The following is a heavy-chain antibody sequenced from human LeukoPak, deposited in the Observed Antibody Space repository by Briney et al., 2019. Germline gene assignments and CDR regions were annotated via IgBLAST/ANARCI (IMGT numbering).Heavy chain of an antibody. CDR2: IYISGST. CDR1: GGSISSYY. D-gene: IGHD1-1*01. CDR3: ARDRGTWNDDGFDY. Sequence: SETLSLTCTVSGGSISSYYWSWLRQPAGKGLEWIGRIYISGSTNYNPSLKSRVTMSVDTSKNQFSLKLSSVTAADTAVYYCARDRGTWNDDGFDYWGQGTLVTVSS. V-gene: IGHV4-4*07. J-gene: IGHJ4*02.